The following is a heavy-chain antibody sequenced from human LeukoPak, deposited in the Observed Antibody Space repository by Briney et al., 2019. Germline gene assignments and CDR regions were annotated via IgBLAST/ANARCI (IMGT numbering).Heavy chain of an antibody. CDR1: GFTFSSYG. Sequence: GGSLRLSCAASGFTFSSYGMHWVRQAPGKGLKWVAVISYDGSNKYYADSVKGRFTISRDNSKNTLYLQMNSLRAEDTAVYYCAKDQDGGGYWGQGTLVTVSS. CDR3: AKDQDGGGY. CDR2: ISYDGSNK. V-gene: IGHV3-30*18. J-gene: IGHJ4*02. D-gene: IGHD3-10*01.